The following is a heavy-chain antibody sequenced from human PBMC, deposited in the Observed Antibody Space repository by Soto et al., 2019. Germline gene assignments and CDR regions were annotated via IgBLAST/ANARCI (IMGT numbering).Heavy chain of an antibody. CDR1: GYTFTNYY. D-gene: IGHD3-16*01. CDR2: IHYSGATP. CDR3: ERGGQDLSKKGRFDY. V-gene: IGHV1-46*01. Sequence: QVQLVQSGAEVKRPGASVKVSCKASGYTFTNYYMHWVRQAPGQGLEWMGVIHYSGATPTYAQKSQGRVTMARDPPTRPVYGELSTLTSEDPAVYYCERGGQDLSKKGRFDYWGQGTLVTVSS. J-gene: IGHJ4*02.